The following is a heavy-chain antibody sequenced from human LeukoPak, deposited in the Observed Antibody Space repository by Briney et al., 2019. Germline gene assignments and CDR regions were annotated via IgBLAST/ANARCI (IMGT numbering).Heavy chain of an antibody. CDR3: GRDRIRGRAKWFGELLPGGYFDY. D-gene: IGHD3-10*01. V-gene: IGHV1-18*04. J-gene: IGHJ4*02. Sequence: ASVKVSCKASGYTFTSYGISWVRQAPGQGLEWMGWISAYNGNTNYAQKLQGRVTMTTDTSTSTAYMELRSLRSDDTAVYYCGRDRIRGRAKWFGELLPGGYFDYWGQGTLVTVSS. CDR1: GYTFTSYG. CDR2: ISAYNGNT.